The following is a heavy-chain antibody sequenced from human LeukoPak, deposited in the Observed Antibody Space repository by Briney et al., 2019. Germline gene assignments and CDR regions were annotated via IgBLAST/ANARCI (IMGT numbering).Heavy chain of an antibody. CDR3: ARAGQNWNYPIDY. CDR1: GGSFSDYY. CDR2: INHSGST. V-gene: IGHV4-34*01. D-gene: IGHD1-7*01. J-gene: IGHJ4*02. Sequence: SETLSLTCAVFGGSFSDYYWSWIRQPPGKGLEWIGEINHSGSTSYNPSLKSRLTISVDTSKNQFSLRLSSVTAADTAVYYCARAGQNWNYPIDYWGQGTLVTVSS.